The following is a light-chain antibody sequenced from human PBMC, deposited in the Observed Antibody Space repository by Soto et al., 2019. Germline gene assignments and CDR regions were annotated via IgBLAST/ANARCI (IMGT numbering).Light chain of an antibody. Sequence: DIQMTQSPSTLSASVGDRFTITCRASQSISSWLAWYQQKPGKAPKLLIYDASSLESGVPSRFSGSGSGTEFTLTISSLQPDDFATYYCQQYNSYRTFGQGTKVEIK. CDR1: QSISSW. J-gene: IGKJ1*01. V-gene: IGKV1-5*01. CDR2: DAS. CDR3: QQYNSYRT.